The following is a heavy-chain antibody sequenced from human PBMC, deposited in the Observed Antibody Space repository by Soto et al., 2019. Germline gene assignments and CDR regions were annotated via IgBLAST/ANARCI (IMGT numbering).Heavy chain of an antibody. CDR2: TSGSGSII. D-gene: IGHD4-17*01. J-gene: IGHJ4*02. CDR3: ARATYYGDYHIDY. CDR1: GFTFSDSY. V-gene: IGHV3-11*04. Sequence: PVGSLRLSCAASGFTFSDSYMSWIRQAPGKGLEWVSFTSGSGSIIYYADSVKGRFTISRDNAKNSLYLQMNSLRAEDTAVYYCARATYYGDYHIDYWGQGTLVTVSS.